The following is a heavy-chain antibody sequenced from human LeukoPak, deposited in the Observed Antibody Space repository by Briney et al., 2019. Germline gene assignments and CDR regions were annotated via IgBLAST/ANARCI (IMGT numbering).Heavy chain of an antibody. V-gene: IGHV3-23*01. D-gene: IGHD5-12*01. Sequence: GGSLRLSCAASGFTFSSDAMTWVRQAPGEGLEWVSTITGSDDRAYYADSVKGRFTISRDYSKNTVHLQLNSLRAEDTAMYYCAKGPQLYSGYHPDYWGQGTLVTVSS. CDR2: ITGSDDRA. CDR3: AKGPQLYSGYHPDY. J-gene: IGHJ4*02. CDR1: GFTFSSDA.